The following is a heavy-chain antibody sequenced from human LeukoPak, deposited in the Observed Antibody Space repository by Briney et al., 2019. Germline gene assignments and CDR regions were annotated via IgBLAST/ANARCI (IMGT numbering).Heavy chain of an antibody. J-gene: IGHJ6*02. CDR3: ARDIRYSGYEPDYYYYGMDV. CDR2: IYTSGST. CDR1: GGSISSYY. V-gene: IGHV4-4*07. Sequence: SETLSLTCTVSGGSISSYYWSWIRQPAGKGLEWIGRIYTSGSTNYNPSLKSRVTMSVDTSKNQFSLKLSSVTAADTAVYYCARDIRYSGYEPDYYYYGMDVWGQGTTVTVSS. D-gene: IGHD5-12*01.